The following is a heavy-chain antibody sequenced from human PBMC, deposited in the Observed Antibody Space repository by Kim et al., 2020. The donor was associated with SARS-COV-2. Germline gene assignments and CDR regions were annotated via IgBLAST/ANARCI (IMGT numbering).Heavy chain of an antibody. J-gene: IGHJ5*02. D-gene: IGHD3-10*01. V-gene: IGHV1-18*04. CDR2: ISAYNGNT. Sequence: ASVKVSCKASGYTFTSYGISWVRQAPGQGLEWMGWISAYNGNTNYAQKLQGRVTMTTDTSTSTAYMELRSLRSDDTAVYYCARDHGSGSYYNWFDPWGQGTLVTVSS. CDR3: ARDHGSGSYYNWFDP. CDR1: GYTFTSYG.